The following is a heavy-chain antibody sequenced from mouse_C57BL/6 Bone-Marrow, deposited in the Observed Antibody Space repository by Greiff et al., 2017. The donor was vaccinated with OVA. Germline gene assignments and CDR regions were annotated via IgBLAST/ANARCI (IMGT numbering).Heavy chain of an antibody. J-gene: IGHJ2*01. CDR3: TRGGYDGDYFDY. D-gene: IGHD2-2*01. V-gene: IGHV5-9-1*02. CDR1: GFTFSSYA. Sequence: EVQVVESGEGLVKPGGSLKLSCAASGFTFSSYAMSWVRQTPEKRLEWVAYISSGGDYIYYADTVKGRFTISRDNARNTLYLQMSSLKSEDTAMYYCTRGGYDGDYFDYWGQGTTLTVSS. CDR2: ISSGGDYI.